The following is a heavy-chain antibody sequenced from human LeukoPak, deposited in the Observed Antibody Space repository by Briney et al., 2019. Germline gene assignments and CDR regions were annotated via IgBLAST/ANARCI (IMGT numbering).Heavy chain of an antibody. Sequence: SETLSLTCAVYGGSFSGYYWSWIRQPPGKGLEWIGEINHSGSTNYNPSLKSRVTISVDTSKNQFSLKLSSVTAADTAVYYCARVRYCSGGSCYGFDHWGQGTLVTVSS. J-gene: IGHJ4*02. CDR3: ARVRYCSGGSCYGFDH. D-gene: IGHD2-15*01. CDR2: INHSGST. CDR1: GGSFSGYY. V-gene: IGHV4-34*01.